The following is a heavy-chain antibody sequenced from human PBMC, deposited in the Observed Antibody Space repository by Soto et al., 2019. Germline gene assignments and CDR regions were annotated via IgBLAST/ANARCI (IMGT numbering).Heavy chain of an antibody. Sequence: QVQLVQSGAEVKKPGASVKVSCQASVYTFTRSGISWVRQANGHGLEWMGWINGYYGNTNYAQKFQGRITMTTDTHTSTAYMELGSLRSDDTAVYYCARRGDVPYYYYGMDVWGQGTTGIVSS. V-gene: IGHV1-18*01. D-gene: IGHD3-16*01. CDR2: INGYYGNT. CDR3: ARRGDVPYYYYGMDV. J-gene: IGHJ6*02. CDR1: VYTFTRSG.